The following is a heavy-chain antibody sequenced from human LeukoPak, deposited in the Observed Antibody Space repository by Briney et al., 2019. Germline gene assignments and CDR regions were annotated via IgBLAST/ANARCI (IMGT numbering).Heavy chain of an antibody. V-gene: IGHV3-23*01. CDR1: GFTFSNYY. Sequence: GGSLRLSCAASGFTFSNYYMRWIRQAPGKGLEWVSAISNDGGGTTYADFVKGRFTISRDNSKNTLYLQMNSLRAEDTALYYCAKGSSGYFADLWGQGTLVTVSS. CDR3: AKGSSGYFADL. J-gene: IGHJ5*02. CDR2: ISNDGGGT. D-gene: IGHD3-22*01.